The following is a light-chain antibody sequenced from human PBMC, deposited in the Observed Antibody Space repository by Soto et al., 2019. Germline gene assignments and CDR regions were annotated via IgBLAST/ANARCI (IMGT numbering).Light chain of an antibody. CDR3: QQYGGSMT. CDR1: QSLSSNY. Sequence: EIVLTQSPGTLSLSRGDTATLSCRASQSLSSNYLAWYQQRPGQAPKLLIYDISSRATGIPDRFSGSGSGTDFTLTITRLDPVDFAVYYCQQYGGSMTFGQGTRLEIE. J-gene: IGKJ5*01. CDR2: DIS. V-gene: IGKV3-20*01.